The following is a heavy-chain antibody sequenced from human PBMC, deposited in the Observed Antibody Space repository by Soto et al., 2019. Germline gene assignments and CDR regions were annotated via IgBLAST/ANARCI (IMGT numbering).Heavy chain of an antibody. V-gene: IGHV3-48*02. CDR3: AREGGNLNWFDP. CDR1: GFTFSSYS. D-gene: IGHD1-26*01. CDR2: ISSSTI. J-gene: IGHJ5*02. Sequence: GGSLRLSCAASGFTFSSYSMNWVRQAPGKGLEWVSYISSSTIFYADSVKGRFTISRDNAKNSLYLHMNSLRDEDTAVYYCAREGGNLNWFDPWGQGTLVTVSS.